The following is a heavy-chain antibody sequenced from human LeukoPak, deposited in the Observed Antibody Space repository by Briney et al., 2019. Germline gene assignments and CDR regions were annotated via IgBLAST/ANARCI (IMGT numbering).Heavy chain of an antibody. J-gene: IGHJ4*02. V-gene: IGHV3-33*06. D-gene: IGHD6-19*01. Sequence: GGSLRLSCAASGFTFSKYGMPWVRQAPGKGLEWVAVIWYDGRHKYYADSVKGRFTISRDNSKNTLYLQMNSLRAEDTAVYYCAKDRAVAGTDARYYFDYWGQGTLVTVSS. CDR1: GFTFSKYG. CDR3: AKDRAVAGTDARYYFDY. CDR2: IWYDGRHK.